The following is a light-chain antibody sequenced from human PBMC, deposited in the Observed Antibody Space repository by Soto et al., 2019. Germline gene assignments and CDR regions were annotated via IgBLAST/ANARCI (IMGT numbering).Light chain of an antibody. CDR1: QRVNNY. CDR3: QKYNITLGG. CDR2: AAS. J-gene: IGKJ3*01. V-gene: IGKV1-39*01. Sequence: MTQSLVSIFAFACERVNSICRASQRVNNYLNWYQQKPGEAPKLLISAASSLQIGVPSRFGGSGSGTDFTLAISGLQPEDVATYYCQKYNITLGGFGPGTKVDIK.